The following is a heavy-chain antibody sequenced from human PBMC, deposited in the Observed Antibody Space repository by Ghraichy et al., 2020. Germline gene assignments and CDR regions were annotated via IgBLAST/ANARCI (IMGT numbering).Heavy chain of an antibody. CDR3: AREEGPTEGDVTSGAFDV. V-gene: IGHV3-7*03. J-gene: IGHJ3*01. CDR2: IKQDGSDK. Sequence: AGSLRLSCVASGFTFSSNYYMTWVRQAPGKGLEWVANIKQDGSDKFYVDSVKGRFTISRDNAKNSLYLQMNSLRAEDTAVYYCAREEGPTEGDVTSGAFDVWGQGTMVTVSS. D-gene: IGHD3-16*01. CDR1: GFTFSSNYY.